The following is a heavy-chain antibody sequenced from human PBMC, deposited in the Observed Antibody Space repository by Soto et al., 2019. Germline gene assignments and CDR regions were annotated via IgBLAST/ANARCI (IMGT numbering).Heavy chain of an antibody. CDR1: GFTFSSYA. Sequence: EVQLLESGGGLVQPGGSLRLSCAASGFTFSSYAMSWVRQAPGKGLEWGSSIRDSGGGTYYADSVKGRFTISRDNSKNTLHLQMNSLSADDTAVYYCAKALAWEEWPPPGDDYWGQGTLVTVSP. CDR2: IRDSGGGT. D-gene: IGHD3-3*01. J-gene: IGHJ4*02. CDR3: AKALAWEEWPPPGDDY. V-gene: IGHV3-23*01.